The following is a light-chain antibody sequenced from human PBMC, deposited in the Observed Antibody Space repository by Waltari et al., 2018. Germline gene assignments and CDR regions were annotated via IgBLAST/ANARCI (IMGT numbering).Light chain of an antibody. CDR2: AAS. Sequence: DIQMTQSPSSVSASVGDRVTISCRASHDISSYLAWYQQKPGKAPKLLIYAASSFLSGVPSRFRGSGSGTDFTLTISSLQADDSATYYCQQGKTFPLTFGGGTKVEI. CDR3: QQGKTFPLT. V-gene: IGKV1-12*01. CDR1: HDISSY. J-gene: IGKJ4*01.